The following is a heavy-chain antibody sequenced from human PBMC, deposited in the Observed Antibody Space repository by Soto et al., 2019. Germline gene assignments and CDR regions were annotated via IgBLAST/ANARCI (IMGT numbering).Heavy chain of an antibody. CDR2: ISWNSGSI. J-gene: IGHJ4*02. CDR1: GFTFDDYA. D-gene: IGHD6-19*01. CDR3: AKDTARIAVAGMFDY. Sequence: EVQLVESGGGLVQPGRSLRLSCAASGFTFDDYAMHWVRQAPGKGLEWVSSISWNSGSIGYADSVKGRFTISRDNAKNSLYLQMNSLRAEDTALYYCAKDTARIAVAGMFDYWGQGTLVTVSS. V-gene: IGHV3-9*01.